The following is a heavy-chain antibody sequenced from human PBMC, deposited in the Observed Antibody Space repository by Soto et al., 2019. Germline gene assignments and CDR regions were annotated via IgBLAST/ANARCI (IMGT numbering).Heavy chain of an antibody. V-gene: IGHV3-23*01. CDR3: GKGKNFFVQRVYARFPYFAY. CDR2: ISGSGGST. J-gene: IGHJ4*02. D-gene: IGHD2-8*01. Sequence: GGSLRLSCAASGFTFSSYAMSWVRQAPGKGLEWVSAISGSGGSTYYADSVKGRFTISRDNSKNTLYLQMNSLRAEDTAVYYCGKGKNFFVQRVYARFPYFAYWGQGPLVPVSS. CDR1: GFTFSSYA.